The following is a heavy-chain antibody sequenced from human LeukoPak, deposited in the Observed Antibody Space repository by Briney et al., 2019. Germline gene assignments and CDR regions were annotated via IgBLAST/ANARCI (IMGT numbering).Heavy chain of an antibody. V-gene: IGHV5-51*01. D-gene: IGHD1-14*01. Sequence: GESLKISCKGSGYSFTSYWITWVRQMPGKGLEWMGIIYPGDSDTRYSPSFQGQVTISADKSISTAYLQWSSLRGEDTAVYYCARDSRIPPVGFDPWGQGTLVTVSS. CDR3: ARDSRIPPVGFDP. J-gene: IGHJ5*02. CDR1: GYSFTSYW. CDR2: IYPGDSDT.